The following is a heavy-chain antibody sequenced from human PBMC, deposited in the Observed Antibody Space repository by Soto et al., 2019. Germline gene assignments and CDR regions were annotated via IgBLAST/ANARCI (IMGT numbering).Heavy chain of an antibody. D-gene: IGHD3-3*01. V-gene: IGHV2-5*02. Sequence: QITLNESGPTQVKPRQTLTLTCTFSGFSLTTSGVGVGWIRQSPGKAPEWLALIYWDDDKRYSPSLKSRLTITKDTPKNQVVLTMADLDHADTATYYCAHRVLRTVFGLVTTTAIYFDFWGQGTPVAVSS. CDR2: IYWDDDK. CDR3: AHRVLRTVFGLVTTTAIYFDF. CDR1: GFSLTTSGVG. J-gene: IGHJ4*02.